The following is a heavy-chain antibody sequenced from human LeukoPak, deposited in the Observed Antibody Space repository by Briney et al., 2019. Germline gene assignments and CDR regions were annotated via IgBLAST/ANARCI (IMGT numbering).Heavy chain of an antibody. CDR1: GGSISSYY. V-gene: IGHV4-59*01. Sequence: SETLSLTCTVSGGSISSYYWSWIRQPPGKGLEWIGYIYYSGSTNYNPSLKSRVTISVDTSKNQFSLKLSSVTAADTAVFYCARDIRGYSYGYWGQGTLVTVSS. CDR2: IYYSGST. CDR3: ARDIRGYSYGY. J-gene: IGHJ4*02. D-gene: IGHD5-18*01.